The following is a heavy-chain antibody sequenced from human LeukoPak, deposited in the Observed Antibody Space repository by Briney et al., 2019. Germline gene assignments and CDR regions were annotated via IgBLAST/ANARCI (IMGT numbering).Heavy chain of an antibody. CDR1: GYSFTSYW. Sequence: GESLKISCEGSGYSFTSYWIGWVRQMPGKGLEWMGIIYPGDSGTRYSPSFQGQVTISADKSISTAYLQWSSLKASDTAMYYCARPYGSGIAAFDIWGQGTMVTVSS. CDR3: ARPYGSGIAAFDI. J-gene: IGHJ3*02. CDR2: IYPGDSGT. V-gene: IGHV5-51*01. D-gene: IGHD3-10*01.